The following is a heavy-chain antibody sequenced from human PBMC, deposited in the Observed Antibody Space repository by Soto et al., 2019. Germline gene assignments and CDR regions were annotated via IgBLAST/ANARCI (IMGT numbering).Heavy chain of an antibody. CDR3: ARTEGVGANNWFDP. J-gene: IGHJ5*02. CDR1: GGSISSYY. D-gene: IGHD1-26*01. V-gene: IGHV4-59*01. Sequence: SEALSLTCTVYGGSISSYYWNWIRQPPGKGLEWIGYIYYSGSTNYNPSLKSRITISVDTSKNQFSLKLSSVTAADTAVYYCARTEGVGANNWFDPWGQGTLVTVSS. CDR2: IYYSGST.